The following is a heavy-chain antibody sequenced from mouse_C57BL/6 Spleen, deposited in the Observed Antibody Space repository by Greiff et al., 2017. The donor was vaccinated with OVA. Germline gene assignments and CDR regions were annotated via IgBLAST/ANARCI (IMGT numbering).Heavy chain of an antibody. CDR2: FDPSDSYT. D-gene: IGHD1-1*01. J-gene: IGHJ2*01. CDR3: ARFGYYGSSYY. CDR1: GYTFTSYW. Sequence: QVQLQQPGAELVKPGASVKLSCKASGYTFTSYWLQWVKQRPGQGLEWIGEFDPSDSYTNYNQKFKGKATLTVDTSSSTAYMQLSSLTSEDSAVYYCARFGYYGSSYYWGQGTTLTVSS. V-gene: IGHV1-50*01.